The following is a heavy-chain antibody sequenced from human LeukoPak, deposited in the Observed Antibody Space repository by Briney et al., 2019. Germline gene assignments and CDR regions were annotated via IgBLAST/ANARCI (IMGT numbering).Heavy chain of an antibody. D-gene: IGHD6-13*01. J-gene: IGHJ4*02. CDR1: GFTFSRYA. Sequence: PGGSLRLSCAASGFTFSRYAMSWVRQAPGKGLEWVSGISVSGGGTYYADAVKGRFTISRDNSENTLYLQMNSLRAEDTAIYYCAKKDLGTFPFDYWGQGTLVTVSS. CDR2: ISVSGGGT. CDR3: AKKDLGTFPFDY. V-gene: IGHV3-23*01.